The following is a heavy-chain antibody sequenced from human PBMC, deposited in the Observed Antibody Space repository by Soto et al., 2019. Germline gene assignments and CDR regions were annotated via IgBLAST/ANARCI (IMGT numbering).Heavy chain of an antibody. CDR3: ATSPRSGYYLNWFEP. CDR1: GGTFSSYA. J-gene: IGHJ5*02. D-gene: IGHD3-22*01. Sequence: AASVKVSCKASGGTFSSYAISWVRQAPGQGLEWMGGIIPIFGTANYAQKFQGRVTITADESTSTAYMELSSLRSEDTAVYYCATSPRSGYYLNWFEPWGQGTLVTVSP. V-gene: IGHV1-69*13. CDR2: IIPIFGTA.